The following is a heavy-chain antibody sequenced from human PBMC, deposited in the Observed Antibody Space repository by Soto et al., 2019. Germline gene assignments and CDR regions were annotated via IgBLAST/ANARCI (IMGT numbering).Heavy chain of an antibody. V-gene: IGHV3-33*06. J-gene: IGHJ4*02. CDR3: AKDDDTSSHYSLLDF. Sequence: QVQLVESGGGVVQPGTSLRLSCAASGFTFSHYGIHWVRQAPGKGLEWVAVTWSGGSGEYYADSVRGRFTISRDNSKTTVYLQMNSLRVEDTAVYYCAKDDDTSSHYSLLDFRGQGTLVTVSS. CDR2: TWSGGSGE. D-gene: IGHD3-22*01. CDR1: GFTFSHYG.